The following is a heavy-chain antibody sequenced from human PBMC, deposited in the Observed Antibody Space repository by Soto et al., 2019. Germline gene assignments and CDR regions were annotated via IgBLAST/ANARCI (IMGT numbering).Heavy chain of an antibody. V-gene: IGHV3-23*01. CDR1: GFAFSTYA. CDR3: AKGGPFTGGFDP. J-gene: IGHJ5*02. D-gene: IGHD3-16*01. Sequence: EVQLLESGGALEHPGGSLRLSCAASGFAFSTYAMTWVRQAPGKGLEWVSVISGSGGSSYYAASVKGRFTISRDNSKNTLYLQMNSLKPDDTAIYYCAKGGPFTGGFDPWGQGTRVTVSA. CDR2: ISGSGGSS.